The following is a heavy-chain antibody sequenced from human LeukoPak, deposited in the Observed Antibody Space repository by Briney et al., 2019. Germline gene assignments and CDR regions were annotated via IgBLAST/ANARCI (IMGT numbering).Heavy chain of an antibody. CDR3: ALCPVIGQNYFDY. CDR2: ISGSGSTI. Sequence: PGGSLRLSCAASGFTFSSYAMSWVRQAPGKGLEWVSAISGSGSTIYYADSVKGRFTISRDNAKNSLYLQMNSLRAEDTAVYYCALCPVIGQNYFDYWGQGTLVTVSS. J-gene: IGHJ4*02. V-gene: IGHV3-23*01. CDR1: GFTFSSYA. D-gene: IGHD3-16*02.